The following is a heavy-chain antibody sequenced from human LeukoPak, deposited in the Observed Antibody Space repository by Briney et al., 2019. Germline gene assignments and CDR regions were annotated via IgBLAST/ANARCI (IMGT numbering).Heavy chain of an antibody. Sequence: ASVKVSCKASGCTFAGYFIHWVRQVPGQGLEWMGNINCYSGDTDYAQRFQGRVTMTKDTSISTVYMELSSLTYDDTAVYYCARDGGSPGGNYYYYMDVWGKGTTVTISS. D-gene: IGHD1-26*01. CDR3: ARDGGSPGGNYYYYMDV. CDR2: INCYSGDT. J-gene: IGHJ6*03. CDR1: GCTFAGYF. V-gene: IGHV1-2*02.